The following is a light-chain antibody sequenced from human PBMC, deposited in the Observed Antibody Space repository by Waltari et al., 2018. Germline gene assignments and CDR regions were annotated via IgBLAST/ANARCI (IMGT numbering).Light chain of an antibody. J-gene: IGKJ2*01. CDR1: EDIAHY. CDR3: QQSYNTPFT. V-gene: IGKV1-39*01. Sequence: DIKMTQSPFSLSASVGDRVTITCRATEDIAHYVNWYQQSPGKAPKVLISAATSLQSGVPSRFSGSGSGTDFTLTISSLQPEDVATYYCQQSYNTPFTFGQGTKLQIK. CDR2: AAT.